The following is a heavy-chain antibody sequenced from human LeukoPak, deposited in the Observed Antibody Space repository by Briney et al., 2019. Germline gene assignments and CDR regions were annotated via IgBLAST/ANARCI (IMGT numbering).Heavy chain of an antibody. CDR3: ARGDCSSTSRYNIDY. V-gene: IGHV1-2*06. J-gene: IGHJ4*02. Sequence: ASVKVSCKASGYTFTGYYMHWVRQAPGQGLEWMGRINPNSGGTNYAQKFQGRVTMTRDTSISTAYVELSRLRSDDTAVYYCARGDCSSTSRYNIDYWGQGTLVTVSS. D-gene: IGHD2-2*02. CDR1: GYTFTGYY. CDR2: INPNSGGT.